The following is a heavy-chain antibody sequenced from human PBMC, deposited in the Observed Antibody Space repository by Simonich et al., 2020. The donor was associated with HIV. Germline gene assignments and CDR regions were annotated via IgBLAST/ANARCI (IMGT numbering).Heavy chain of an antibody. CDR3: AREVGYYPPHLEENNAFDI. V-gene: IGHV4-34*01. Sequence: QVQLQQWGAGLLKSSETLSLTCAVYGGSFSGYYWSWIRQPPGKGLEWLGKITYSGRTNYNPSLKSRVTISVDTSKSQFSLKLKSVTAADTAVYYCAREVGYYPPHLEENNAFDIWGQGTMVTVSS. D-gene: IGHD3-10*01. CDR2: ITYSGRT. J-gene: IGHJ3*02. CDR1: GGSFSGYY.